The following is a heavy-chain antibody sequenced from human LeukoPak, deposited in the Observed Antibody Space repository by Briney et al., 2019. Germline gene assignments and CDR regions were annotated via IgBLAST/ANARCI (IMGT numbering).Heavy chain of an antibody. J-gene: IGHJ4*02. Sequence: SQTLSLTCTVSGGSISSGSYYWSWIRQPAGKGLEWIGRIYTSGSINYNPSLKSRVTISVDTSKNQFSLKVNSVTAADTAVYYCARRHSSGWFYYWGQGTLVTVSS. CDR1: GGSISSGSYY. V-gene: IGHV4-61*02. CDR2: IYTSGSI. D-gene: IGHD6-19*01. CDR3: ARRHSSGWFYY.